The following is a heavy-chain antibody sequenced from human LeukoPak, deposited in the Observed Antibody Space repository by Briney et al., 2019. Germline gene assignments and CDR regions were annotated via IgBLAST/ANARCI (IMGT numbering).Heavy chain of an antibody. CDR3: ARAPSNSWHNFDS. Sequence: GRSLRLSCAASGFTFRTYSMHWVRQAPGKGLEWVAIISYDGSQKYHADSVKGRFTISRDNSKNALYLQMDSLRAEDTAVYYCARAPSNSWHNFDSWGQGTLVTVSS. CDR1: GFTFRTYS. CDR2: ISYDGSQK. J-gene: IGHJ4*02. D-gene: IGHD6-13*01. V-gene: IGHV3-30-3*01.